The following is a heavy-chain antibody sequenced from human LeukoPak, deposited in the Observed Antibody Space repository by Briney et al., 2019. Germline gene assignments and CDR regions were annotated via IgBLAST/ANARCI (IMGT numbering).Heavy chain of an antibody. D-gene: IGHD3-10*01. V-gene: IGHV3-7*01. CDR1: GFTFSSYW. Sequence: GGSLRLSCAASGFTFSSYWMSWVRQAPGKGLEWVANIKQDGSEKYYVDSVKGRFTISRDNSKNTLYLQMNSLRAEDTAVYYCARETSKYYGSGSYYYYYYMDVWGKGTTVTISS. CDR3: ARETSKYYGSGSYYYYYYMDV. J-gene: IGHJ6*03. CDR2: IKQDGSEK.